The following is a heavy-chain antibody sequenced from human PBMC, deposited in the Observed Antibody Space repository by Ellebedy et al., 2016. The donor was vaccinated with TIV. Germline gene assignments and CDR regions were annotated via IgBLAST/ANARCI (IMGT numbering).Heavy chain of an antibody. J-gene: IGHJ4*02. CDR2: IIQDGSEK. D-gene: IGHD4-17*01. V-gene: IGHV3-7*01. CDR1: GFTFSTYW. Sequence: PGGSLRLSCAASGFTFSTYWMSWVSQVPGKGLEWVANIIQDGSEKYYVDSVKGRFTISRDNAKNSLHLQMNGLRAEDTAVYYCARHTDYALDYWGQGALVTVSS. CDR3: ARHTDYALDY.